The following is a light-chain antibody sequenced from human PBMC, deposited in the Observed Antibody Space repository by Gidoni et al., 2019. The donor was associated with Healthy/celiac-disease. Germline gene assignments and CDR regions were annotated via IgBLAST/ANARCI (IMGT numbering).Light chain of an antibody. CDR1: QSISSW. J-gene: IGKJ2*01. CDR2: KAS. V-gene: IGKV1-5*03. Sequence: DIQMTQSPSTLSASVGDRVTITCRASQSISSWLAWYQQKPGKAPKLLIYKASSLESGVPSRCSGRGSGTEFTLTISSLQPDDFATYYCQQYNSPSTFGQGTKLEIK. CDR3: QQYNSPST.